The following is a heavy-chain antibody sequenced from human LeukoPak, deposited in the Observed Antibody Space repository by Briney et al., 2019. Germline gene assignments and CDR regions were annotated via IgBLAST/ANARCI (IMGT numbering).Heavy chain of an antibody. V-gene: IGHV1-18*01. CDR1: GYTFTSYG. CDR2: ITAYNGNT. D-gene: IGHD2-2*01. J-gene: IGHJ4*02. CDR3: ARAGYCSSTSCSSFDY. Sequence: ASVKLSCTASGYTFTSYGISWVRQAPGQGLEWMGWITAYNGNTNYAQKLQGRVTMTTDTSTSTAYMELRSLRSDDTAVYYCARAGYCSSTSCSSFDYWGQGTLVTVSS.